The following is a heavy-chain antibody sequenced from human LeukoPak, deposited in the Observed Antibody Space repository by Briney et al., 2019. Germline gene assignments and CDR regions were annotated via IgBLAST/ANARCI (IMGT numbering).Heavy chain of an antibody. J-gene: IGHJ4*02. CDR3: AKDGGGWLSTGWYYFDY. Sequence: PGGSLRLSCEASGFTFNNYAMSWVRQAPGQGLEWVGTMSAGGTNTYYADFVQGRVTISRDNSENTVYLQMKYLRAEDTAIYFCAKDGGGWLSTGWYYFDYWSQGTLVTVSS. D-gene: IGHD6-19*01. CDR2: MSAGGTNT. V-gene: IGHV3-23*01. CDR1: GFTFNNYA.